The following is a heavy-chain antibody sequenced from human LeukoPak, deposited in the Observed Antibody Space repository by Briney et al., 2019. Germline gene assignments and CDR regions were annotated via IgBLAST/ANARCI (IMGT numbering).Heavy chain of an antibody. J-gene: IGHJ5*02. Sequence: SETLSLTCTVSGYSISTNFYWSWIRQPAGKGLEWIGRIYSDGTITYNPSLQSRLTMSIDTSKNQFSLKLSFVTAADTAVYYCARDSGTTGEVKFDPWGQGTLVTVSS. CDR1: GYSISTNFY. D-gene: IGHD4-17*01. V-gene: IGHV4-4*07. CDR3: ARDSGTTGEVKFDP. CDR2: IYSDGTI.